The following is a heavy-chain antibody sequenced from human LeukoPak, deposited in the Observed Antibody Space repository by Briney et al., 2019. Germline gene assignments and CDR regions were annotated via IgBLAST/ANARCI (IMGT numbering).Heavy chain of an antibody. CDR1: GFTFRSYS. Sequence: GGSLRLSCAASGFTFRSYSMNWVRQAPGKGLEWVSYISSSSSYIYYADSVKGRFTISRDNAKNSLYLQMNSLRAEDTAVYYCARNLRNHGGNSDRVYWGQGTLVTVSS. CDR3: ARNLRNHGGNSDRVY. CDR2: ISSSSSYI. V-gene: IGHV3-21*05. D-gene: IGHD4-23*01. J-gene: IGHJ4*02.